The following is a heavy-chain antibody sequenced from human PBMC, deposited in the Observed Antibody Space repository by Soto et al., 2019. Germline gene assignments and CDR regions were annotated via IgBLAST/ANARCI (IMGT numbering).Heavy chain of an antibody. Sequence: PGGSLRLSCAASGFTFDDYALHWVRQVPGKGLEWVSGISWNSVAIHYADSVKGRFTISRDNAKDSLYLQMNNLRGEDTASYYCAKATRLTDTGSDWGQGTLVTDSS. CDR3: AKATRLTDTGSD. CDR1: GFTFDDYA. CDR2: ISWNSVAI. V-gene: IGHV3-9*01. J-gene: IGHJ4*02. D-gene: IGHD2-8*02.